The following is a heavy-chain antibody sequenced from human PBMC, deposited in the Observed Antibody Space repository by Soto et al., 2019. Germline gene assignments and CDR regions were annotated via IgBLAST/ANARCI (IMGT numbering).Heavy chain of an antibody. D-gene: IGHD2-21*02. J-gene: IGHJ4*02. CDR1: GESISSSSYY. CDR2: IYYSGRT. CDR3: ARQRTTVVTQAYFDY. Sequence: SETLSLTCIVSGESISSSSYYWGWIRQPPGKGLEWIGSIYYSGRTYYNPSFKSRVTISIDTSKNQFSLKLSSVTATDTAVYYCARQRTTVVTQAYFDYWGQGALVTVSS. V-gene: IGHV4-39*01.